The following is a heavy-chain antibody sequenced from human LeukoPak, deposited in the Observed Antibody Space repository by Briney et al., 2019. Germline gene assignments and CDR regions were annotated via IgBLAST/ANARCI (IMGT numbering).Heavy chain of an antibody. CDR3: AREGAPSRELDY. J-gene: IGHJ4*02. D-gene: IGHD1-1*01. Sequence: PGGPLRLSCAASGFTFSSYAMLWLRQAPGKGLEWVAVISYDGSNKYYADSVKGRFTISRDNSKNTLYLQMNSLRAEDTAVYYCAREGAPSRELDYWGQGTLVTVSS. CDR1: GFTFSSYA. CDR2: ISYDGSNK. V-gene: IGHV3-30-3*01.